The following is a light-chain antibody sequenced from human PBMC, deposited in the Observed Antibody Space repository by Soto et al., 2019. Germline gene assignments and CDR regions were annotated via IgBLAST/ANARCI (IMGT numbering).Light chain of an antibody. CDR3: QQYGDSPWT. CDR1: QSVGSTY. Sequence: EVVLTQSPGTLSLSPGERATLSCRASQSVGSTYVAWYQRKPGQAPRLLIYGASSRATGIPARFSGSGSGTDFTLTISRLEPEDFAVYYCQQYGDSPWTFGQGTKVEIK. J-gene: IGKJ1*01. V-gene: IGKV3-20*01. CDR2: GAS.